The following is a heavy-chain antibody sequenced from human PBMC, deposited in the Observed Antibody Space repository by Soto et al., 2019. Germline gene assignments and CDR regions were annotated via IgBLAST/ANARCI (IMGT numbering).Heavy chain of an antibody. CDR3: AKDLGYGTFGFDY. J-gene: IGHJ4*02. V-gene: IGHV3-30*04. D-gene: IGHD3-16*01. CDR2: ISYDGSDT. CDR1: EFNFRGYA. Sequence: GGSLRLSCAASEFNFRGYAMHWVRQAPGKGLDWVALISYDGSDTYYIDSVKGRFTISRDNSNSTLYLQMNDLRVEDTAVYYCAKDLGYGTFGFDYWGQGTLVTVSS.